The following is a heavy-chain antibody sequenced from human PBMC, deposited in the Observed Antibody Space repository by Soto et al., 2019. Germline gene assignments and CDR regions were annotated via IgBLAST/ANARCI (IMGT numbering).Heavy chain of an antibody. J-gene: IGHJ4*02. D-gene: IGHD6-6*01. CDR1: GGSISSYY. CDR3: ARVIGHYSSSSVFDY. CDR2: IYYSGST. V-gene: IGHV4-59*01. Sequence: SETLSLTCTVSGGSISSYYWSWIRQPPGKGLEWIGYIYYSGSTNYNPSLKSRVTISVDTSKNQFSLKLSSVTAADTAVYYCARVIGHYSSSSVFDYWGQGTLVTVSP.